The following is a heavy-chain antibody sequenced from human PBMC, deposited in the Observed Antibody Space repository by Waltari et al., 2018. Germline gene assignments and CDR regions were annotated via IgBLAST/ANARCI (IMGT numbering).Heavy chain of an antibody. J-gene: IGHJ4*02. V-gene: IGHV3-23*01. CDR2: ISGSGGST. Sequence: EVQLLDSGGGLVQPGGSLRLSCAASGFTFSSCALRWVRQPPGKGLEWVSAISGSGGSTYYADSVKGRFTISRDNSKNTLYLQMNSLRAEDTAVYYCAKEPLVGVTPFFDYWGQGTLVTVSS. D-gene: IGHD1-26*01. CDR3: AKEPLVGVTPFFDY. CDR1: GFTFSSCA.